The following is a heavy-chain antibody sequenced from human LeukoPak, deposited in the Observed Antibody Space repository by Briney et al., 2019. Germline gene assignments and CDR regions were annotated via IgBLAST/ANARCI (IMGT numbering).Heavy chain of an antibody. Sequence: SETLSLTCAVYGGSFSGYYWSWIRQPAGKGLEWIGRIYTSGSTNYNPSLKSRVTISVDTSKNQFSLKLSSVTAADTAVYYCAREYSSSSAYYYYYMDVWGKGTTVTVSS. J-gene: IGHJ6*03. V-gene: IGHV4-4*07. CDR3: AREYSSSSAYYYYYMDV. CDR2: IYTSGST. D-gene: IGHD6-6*01. CDR1: GGSFSGYY.